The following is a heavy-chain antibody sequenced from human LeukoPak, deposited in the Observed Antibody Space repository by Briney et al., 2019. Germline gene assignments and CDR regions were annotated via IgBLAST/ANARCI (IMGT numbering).Heavy chain of an antibody. CDR3: ARDRVYYYDSSGPTRGMDV. Sequence: ASVKVSCKASGYTFTGYYMHWVRQAPGQGLEWVGWINPNSGGTNYAQKFQGRVTMTRDTSISTAYMELSWLGSDDTAVYYCARDRVYYYDSSGPTRGMDVWGQGTTVTVSS. J-gene: IGHJ6*02. D-gene: IGHD3-22*01. CDR1: GYTFTGYY. V-gene: IGHV1-2*02. CDR2: INPNSGGT.